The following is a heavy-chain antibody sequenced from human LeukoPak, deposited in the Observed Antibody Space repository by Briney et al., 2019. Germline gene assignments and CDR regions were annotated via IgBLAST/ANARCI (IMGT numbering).Heavy chain of an antibody. D-gene: IGHD3-3*01. CDR1: GFTFSSYA. Sequence: GGSLRLSCAASGFTFSSYAMSWVRQAPGKGLEWVSTFSGSGDSTYYADSVKGRFTISRDNSKNTLYLQMNSLIADDTAVYYCAKEGFLEWFLFDYWGQGTLVTVSS. J-gene: IGHJ4*02. CDR3: AKEGFLEWFLFDY. V-gene: IGHV3-23*01. CDR2: FSGSGDST.